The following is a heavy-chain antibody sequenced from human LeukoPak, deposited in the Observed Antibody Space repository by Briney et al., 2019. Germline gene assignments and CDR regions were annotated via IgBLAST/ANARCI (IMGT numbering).Heavy chain of an antibody. D-gene: IGHD6-13*01. CDR2: INSDGSST. Sequence: GGSLRLPCAASGFTFSSYWMHWVRQAPGKGLVWVSRINSDGSSTSYADSVKGRFTISRDNAKNTLYLQMNSLRAEDTAVYYCARVIAAAGGVGEYYYYGMDVWGQGTTVTVSS. CDR3: ARVIAAAGGVGEYYYYGMDV. V-gene: IGHV3-74*01. CDR1: GFTFSSYW. J-gene: IGHJ6*02.